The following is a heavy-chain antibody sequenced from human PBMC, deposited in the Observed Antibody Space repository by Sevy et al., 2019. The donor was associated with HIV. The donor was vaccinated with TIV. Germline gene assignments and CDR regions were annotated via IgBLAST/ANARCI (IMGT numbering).Heavy chain of an antibody. CDR2: INPNSGGT. CDR3: ARDPYIAAAGNAFDI. Sequence: ASVKVSCKASGYTFTGYYMHWVRQAPGQGLEWMGWINPNSGGTNYAQKFQGRVTMTRDTSISTAYMELSRLRSDDTAVYYCARDPYIAAAGNAFDIWGHGTMVTVSS. D-gene: IGHD6-13*01. CDR1: GYTFTGYY. V-gene: IGHV1-2*02. J-gene: IGHJ3*02.